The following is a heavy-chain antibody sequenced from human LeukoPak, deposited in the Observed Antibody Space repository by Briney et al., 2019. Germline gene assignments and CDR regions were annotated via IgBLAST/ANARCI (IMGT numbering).Heavy chain of an antibody. CDR3: AKDSSPSSYGYDSSDY. CDR1: GFTFSSYA. V-gene: IGHV3-23*01. Sequence: GGSLRLSCAASGFTFSSYAMSWVRQAPGKGLEWVSGISGSGGSTYYADSVKGRFTISRDNSKNTLYLRMNSLRAEDTAVYYCAKDSSPSSYGYDSSDYWGQGTLVTVSS. J-gene: IGHJ4*02. D-gene: IGHD5-18*01. CDR2: ISGSGGST.